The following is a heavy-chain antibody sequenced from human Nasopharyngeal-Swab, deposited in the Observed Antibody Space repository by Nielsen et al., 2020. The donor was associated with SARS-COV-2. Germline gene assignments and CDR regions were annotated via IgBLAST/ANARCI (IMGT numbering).Heavy chain of an antibody. J-gene: IGHJ6*02. CDR1: GGTFRSYA. Sequence: SVKVSCKASGGTFRSYAISWVRQAPGQGLEWMGGIIPIFGTANYAQKFQGRVTITADESTSTAYMELSSLRSEDTAVYYCARIAIGMIVVASYYGMDVWGQGTTVTVSS. CDR3: ARIAIGMIVVASYYGMDV. D-gene: IGHD3-22*01. V-gene: IGHV1-69*13. CDR2: IIPIFGTA.